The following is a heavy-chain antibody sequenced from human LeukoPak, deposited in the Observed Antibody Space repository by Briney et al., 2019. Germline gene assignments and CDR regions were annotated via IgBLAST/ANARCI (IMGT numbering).Heavy chain of an antibody. D-gene: IGHD4-17*01. V-gene: IGHV3-48*04. CDR3: ARAKDGDYGPGDF. J-gene: IGHJ4*02. CDR1: GFTFSSYA. CDR2: ISSSSTI. Sequence: GGSLRLSCAASGFTFSSYAMSWVRQAPGKGLEWVSYISSSSTIYYADSVKGRFTISRDNAKNSLYLQMNSLRAEDTAVYYCARAKDGDYGPGDFWGQGALVTVSS.